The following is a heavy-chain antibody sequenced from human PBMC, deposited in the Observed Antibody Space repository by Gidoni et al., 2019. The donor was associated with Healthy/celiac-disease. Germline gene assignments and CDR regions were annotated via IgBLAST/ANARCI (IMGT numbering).Heavy chain of an antibody. D-gene: IGHD2-2*01. CDR3: AKDLVVVPAAINWFDP. CDR2: ISYYGSNK. V-gene: IGHV3-30*18. Sequence: QVQLVESGGGVVQPGRSLRLPCAASGFTFSSSGMHGVRQAPGKGLEWVAVISYYGSNKYYADSVKGRFTISRDNSKNTLYLQMNSLRAEDTAVYYCAKDLVVVPAAINWFDPWGQGTLVTVSS. CDR1: GFTFSSSG. J-gene: IGHJ5*02.